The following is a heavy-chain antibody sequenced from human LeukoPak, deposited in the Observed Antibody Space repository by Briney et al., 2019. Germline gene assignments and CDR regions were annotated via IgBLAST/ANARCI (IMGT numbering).Heavy chain of an antibody. CDR3: ARGAVGGYSGYQYYYYYMDV. J-gene: IGHJ6*03. Sequence: TGGSLRLSCAASGFTFSSYGMHWVRQAPGKGLEWVAVIWYDGSNKYYADSVKGRFTISRDNSKNTLYLQMNSLRAEDTAVYYCARGAVGGYSGYQYYYYYMDVWGKGTTVTVSS. CDR2: IWYDGSNK. CDR1: GFTFSSYG. V-gene: IGHV3-33*01. D-gene: IGHD5-12*01.